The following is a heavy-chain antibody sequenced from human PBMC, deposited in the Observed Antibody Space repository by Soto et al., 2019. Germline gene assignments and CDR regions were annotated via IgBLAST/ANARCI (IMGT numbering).Heavy chain of an antibody. V-gene: IGHV1-69*01. CDR1: GGTFRSYA. J-gene: IGHJ6*01. D-gene: IGHD1-1*01. Sequence: QVQLVQSGAEVKKPGSSVRVSCKDSGGTFRSYAITWVRQAPGQGLEWMGWIIPMFGTLNYAQNFRGRVTITADESTSTVYMELTRLRSDDTAVYYCVPLQPSTKIGRPGVDVW. CDR3: VPLQPSTKIGRPGVDV. CDR2: IIPMFGTL.